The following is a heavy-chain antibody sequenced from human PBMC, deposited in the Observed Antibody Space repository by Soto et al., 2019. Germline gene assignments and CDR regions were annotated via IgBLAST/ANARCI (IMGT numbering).Heavy chain of an antibody. CDR1: GFTFSSYS. CDR3: ARVMVRGVIIKFYYYYGMDV. D-gene: IGHD3-10*01. V-gene: IGHV3-21*01. CDR2: ISSSSSYI. J-gene: IGHJ6*02. Sequence: GGSLRLSCAASGFTFSSYSMNWVRQAPGKGLEWVSSISSSSSYIYYADSVKGRFTISRDNAKNSLYLQMNSLRAEDTAVYYCARVMVRGVIIKFYYYYGMDVWGQGTTVTVSS.